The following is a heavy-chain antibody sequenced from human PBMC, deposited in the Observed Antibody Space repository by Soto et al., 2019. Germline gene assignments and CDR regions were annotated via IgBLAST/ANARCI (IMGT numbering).Heavy chain of an antibody. Sequence: QVQLVESGGGVVQPGRSLRLSCAASGFTFSSYAMHWVRQAPGKGLEWVAVISYDGSNKYYADSVKGRFTISRDNSKNTLYLQMNSLRAEHKAVYYCARDRLRYNWNDFPYYYYGMDVWGQGTTVTVSS. V-gene: IGHV3-30-3*01. CDR2: ISYDGSNK. J-gene: IGHJ6*02. CDR1: GFTFSSYA. D-gene: IGHD1-1*01. CDR3: ARDRLRYNWNDFPYYYYGMDV.